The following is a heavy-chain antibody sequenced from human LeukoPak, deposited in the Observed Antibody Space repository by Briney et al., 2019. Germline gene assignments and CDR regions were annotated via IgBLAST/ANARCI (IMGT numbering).Heavy chain of an antibody. Sequence: PRRSLRLSCAASGFTFSSYAMHWVRQAPGKGLEWVAVISYDGSNKYYADSVKGRFTISRDNSKNTLYLQMNGLRAEDTAVYYCARVQVPAAILNWFDPWGQGTLVTVSS. CDR2: ISYDGSNK. CDR1: GFTFSSYA. V-gene: IGHV3-30-3*01. D-gene: IGHD2-2*02. CDR3: ARVQVPAAILNWFDP. J-gene: IGHJ5*02.